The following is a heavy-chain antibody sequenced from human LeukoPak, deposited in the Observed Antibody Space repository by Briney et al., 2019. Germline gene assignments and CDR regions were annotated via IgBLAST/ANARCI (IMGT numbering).Heavy chain of an antibody. J-gene: IGHJ6*04. Sequence: PGGSLRLSCAASGFTFSTYGMSWVRQAPGEGLEWVSSFGGSGGTTYYADSVKGRFTISRDNSKSALYLQMNSLRAEDTAVYYCARYCSSISCYSAYYGMDVWGKGITVTVSS. D-gene: IGHD2-2*01. CDR3: ARYCSSISCYSAYYGMDV. V-gene: IGHV3-23*01. CDR2: FGGSGGTT. CDR1: GFTFSTYG.